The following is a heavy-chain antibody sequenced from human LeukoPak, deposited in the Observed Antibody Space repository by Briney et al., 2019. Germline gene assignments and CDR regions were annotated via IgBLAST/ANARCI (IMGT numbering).Heavy chain of an antibody. Sequence: SGTLSLTCAVSGGSISSSNWCSWVRQPPGKGLEWIGEIYHSGSTNYNPSLKSRVTISVDTSKNQFSLKLSSVTAADTAVYYCARGGAIAAAEPGPWGQGTLVTVSS. CDR3: ARGGAIAAAEPGP. V-gene: IGHV4-4*02. CDR2: IYHSGST. D-gene: IGHD6-13*01. CDR1: GGSISSSNW. J-gene: IGHJ5*02.